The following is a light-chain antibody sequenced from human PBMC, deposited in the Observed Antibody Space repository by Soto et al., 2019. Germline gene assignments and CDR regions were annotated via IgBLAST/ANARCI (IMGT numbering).Light chain of an antibody. CDR3: QQYYTSPTWT. Sequence: DIVMTQSPDSLAVSLGERATINCKSSQNILYNSNNKNYVAWYQQKPGQPPKLLIYWASIRESGVPDRFSGSGSGTDFTLTISSLQAEDVAVYYCQQYYTSPTWTFGQGTKVEIK. CDR1: QNILYNSNNKNY. J-gene: IGKJ1*01. V-gene: IGKV4-1*01. CDR2: WAS.